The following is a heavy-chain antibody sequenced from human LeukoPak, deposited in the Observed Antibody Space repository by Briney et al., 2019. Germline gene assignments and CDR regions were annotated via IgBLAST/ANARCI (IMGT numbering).Heavy chain of an antibody. Sequence: GGSLTLSCAASVLTFSSYAMSWVRQAPGKGLEWVSSISGSGGSTYYADSVKGRFTISRDNSKNTLYLQMNSLRAEDTAVYYCAKNQQLAHFDYWGQGTLVTVSS. CDR3: AKNQQLAHFDY. CDR1: VLTFSSYA. J-gene: IGHJ4*02. CDR2: ISGSGGST. V-gene: IGHV3-23*01. D-gene: IGHD6-13*01.